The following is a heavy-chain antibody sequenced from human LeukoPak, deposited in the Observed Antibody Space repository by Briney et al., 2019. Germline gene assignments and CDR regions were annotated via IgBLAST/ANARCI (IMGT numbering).Heavy chain of an antibody. CDR3: ARLFEWQWLPQGYFDY. Sequence: SETLSLTCTVSGGSISSSSYYWGWIRQPPGEGLEWIGSIYYSGSTYYNPSLKSRVTISVDTSKNQFSLKLSSVTAADTAVYYCARLFEWQWLPQGYFDYWGQGTLVTVSS. V-gene: IGHV4-39*01. D-gene: IGHD6-19*01. CDR2: IYYSGST. J-gene: IGHJ4*02. CDR1: GGSISSSSYY.